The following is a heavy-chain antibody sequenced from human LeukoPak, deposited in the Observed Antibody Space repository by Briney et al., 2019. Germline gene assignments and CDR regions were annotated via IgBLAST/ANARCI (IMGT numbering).Heavy chain of an antibody. CDR2: ISSSSSYI. V-gene: IGHV3-21*01. CDR3: ATYGDYVDY. D-gene: IGHD4-17*01. CDR1: GFTFSSYS. Sequence: PGGSLRLSCAASGFTFSSYSMNWVRQAPGKGLEWVSSISSSSSYIYYADSVKGRFTISRDNAKNSLYLPVNSLRAEDTAVYYCATYGDYVDYWGQGTLVTVSS. J-gene: IGHJ4*02.